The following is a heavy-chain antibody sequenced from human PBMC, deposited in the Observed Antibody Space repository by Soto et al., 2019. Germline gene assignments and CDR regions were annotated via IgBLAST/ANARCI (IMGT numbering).Heavy chain of an antibody. Sequence: SETLSLTCTVSGGSISSSSYYWGWIRQPPGKGLEWIGSIYYSGSTYYNPSLKSRVTISVDTSKNQFSLKLSSVTAADTAVYYCATFPRFPTMTTVTTGYWGQGTLVTVSS. D-gene: IGHD4-4*01. CDR2: IYYSGST. CDR3: ATFPRFPTMTTVTTGY. CDR1: GGSISSSSYY. J-gene: IGHJ4*02. V-gene: IGHV4-39*01.